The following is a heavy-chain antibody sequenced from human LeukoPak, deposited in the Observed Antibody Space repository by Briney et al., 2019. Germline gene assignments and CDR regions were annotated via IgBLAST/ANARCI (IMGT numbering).Heavy chain of an antibody. CDR1: GYTFTRYY. J-gene: IGHJ6*02. CDR3: ARDYNVGGPYYGMDV. CDR2: INPSGGST. V-gene: IGHV1-46*01. Sequence: ASVKVSCKASGYTFTRYYIHWVRQAPGRGLEWMGLINPSGGSTSYAQNFQGRVTMTRDTSTRTVYMELTGLRSEDTAVYHCARDYNVGGPYYGMDVWGQGTTVTVSS. D-gene: IGHD1-1*01.